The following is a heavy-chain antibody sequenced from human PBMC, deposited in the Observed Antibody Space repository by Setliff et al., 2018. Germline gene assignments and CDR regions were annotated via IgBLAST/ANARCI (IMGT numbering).Heavy chain of an antibody. V-gene: IGHV1-69*05. CDR3: TRSSAPRVVLAADFDY. Sequence: SVKVSCKASGYTFTSYGVSWVRQAPGQGLEWMGGTIPLFGTTDYAQRFHGRVTIITDESTSTAYMELSSLTSDDTAVYYCTRSSAPRVVLAADFDYWGQGTLVTVST. D-gene: IGHD3-16*01. J-gene: IGHJ4*02. CDR1: GYTFTSYG. CDR2: TIPLFGTT.